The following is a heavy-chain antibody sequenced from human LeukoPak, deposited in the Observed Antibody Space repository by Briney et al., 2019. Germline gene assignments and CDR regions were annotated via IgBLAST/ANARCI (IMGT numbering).Heavy chain of an antibody. V-gene: IGHV4-61*09. CDR3: ARLVRRLQRLNIGRDSDYATGYYLDA. Sequence: LPCTLSIGPIRLGRYHGPSVPKPAARVLEWIGHICSCGSTHNNPSLKSQVTLSLDKSHNQFSLKLSAVTAADTAVYYCARLVRRLQRLNIGRDSDYATGYYLDAWGQGTLVTVSS. CDR2: ICSCGST. CDR1: IGPIRLGRYH. J-gene: IGHJ5*02. D-gene: IGHD5-12*01.